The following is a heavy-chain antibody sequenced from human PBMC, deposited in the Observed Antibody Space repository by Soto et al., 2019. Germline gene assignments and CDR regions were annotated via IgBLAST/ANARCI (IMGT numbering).Heavy chain of an antibody. Sequence: EVQLLESGGGLVQPGGSLRLSCAASGFTFSGYAMSWVRQAPGKGLEWVSAIGSGSPFYADTVKGRCTISRDNANSMLYLQMNSLRADDTAVYFCAQDLGSSWYHYNSFAPGGQGTLVTVSS. D-gene: IGHD6-13*01. V-gene: IGHV3-23*01. CDR2: IGSGSP. J-gene: IGHJ5*02. CDR1: GFTFSGYA. CDR3: AQDLGSSWYHYNSFAP.